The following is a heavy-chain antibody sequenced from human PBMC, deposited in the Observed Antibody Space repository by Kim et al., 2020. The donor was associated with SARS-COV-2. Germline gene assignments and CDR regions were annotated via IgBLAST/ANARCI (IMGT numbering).Heavy chain of an antibody. CDR2: IYHSGST. J-gene: IGHJ4*02. Sequence: SETLSLTCAVSGGSISSSNWWSWVRQPPGKGQEWIGEIYHSGSTNYNPSLKSRVTISVDKSKNQFSLKLSSVTAADTAVYYCARVGRGAITMVRGVIMYYFDYWGQGTLVSVSS. CDR1: GGSISSSNW. D-gene: IGHD3-10*01. CDR3: ARVGRGAITMVRGVIMYYFDY. V-gene: IGHV4-4*02.